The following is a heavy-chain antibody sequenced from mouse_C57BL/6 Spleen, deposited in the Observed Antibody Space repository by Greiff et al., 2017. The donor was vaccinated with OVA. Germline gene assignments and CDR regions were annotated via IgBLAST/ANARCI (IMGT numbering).Heavy chain of an antibody. CDR1: GYTFTDYY. Sequence: VQLQQSGPELVKPGASVKISCKASGYTFTDYYMNWVKQSHGKSLEWIGDINPNNGGTSYNQKFKGKATLTVDKSSSTAYMELRSLTSEDSAVYYCARSAYYSNFSWFAYWGQGTLVTVSA. V-gene: IGHV1-26*01. CDR2: INPNNGGT. CDR3: ARSAYYSNFSWFAY. D-gene: IGHD2-5*01. J-gene: IGHJ3*01.